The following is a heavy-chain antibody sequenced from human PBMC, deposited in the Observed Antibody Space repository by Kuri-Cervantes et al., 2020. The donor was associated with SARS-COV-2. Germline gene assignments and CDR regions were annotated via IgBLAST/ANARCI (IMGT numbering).Heavy chain of an antibody. CDR1: GYSISSGYY. CDR3: ARNWGRYYFDY. Sequence: SETLSLTCTASGYSISSGYYWGWIRQPPGKGLEWIRSIYHSGSTYYNPSLKSRVTISVDTSKNQFSLKLSSVTAADTAVYYCARNWGRYYFDYWGQGTLVTVSS. CDR2: IYHSGST. J-gene: IGHJ4*02. V-gene: IGHV4-38-2*02. D-gene: IGHD7-27*01.